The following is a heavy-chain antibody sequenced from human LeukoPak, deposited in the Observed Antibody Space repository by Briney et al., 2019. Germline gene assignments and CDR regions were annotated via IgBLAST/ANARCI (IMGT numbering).Heavy chain of an antibody. CDR3: ARDRSGSHYYLDV. J-gene: IGHJ6*03. CDR2: INSDGSAT. D-gene: IGHD1-26*01. Sequence: GGSLRLSCAASGFTFSSYWMHWVRQAPGKGLVWVSRINSDGSATSYADSVKGRFIIFRDNVRNTVDLQMNSLRAEDTAVYYCARDRSGSHYYLDVWAKGTTVTVSS. V-gene: IGHV3-74*01. CDR1: GFTFSSYW.